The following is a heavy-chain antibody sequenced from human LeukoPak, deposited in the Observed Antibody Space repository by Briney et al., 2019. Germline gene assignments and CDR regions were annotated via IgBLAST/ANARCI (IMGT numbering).Heavy chain of an antibody. CDR2: VSSSSSII. Sequence: PGGSLSLSCAASGFTLSTYSMNWVRQAPGKGLEWVSYVSSSSSIIYYSDSVKGRFTISRDNAKNSLYLQMNSLRVEDTAVYYCAREEGYCSGGSCYTWDYTDFWGKGGTFAVSS. J-gene: IGHJ6*03. CDR1: GFTLSTYS. V-gene: IGHV3-48*01. CDR3: AREEGYCSGGSCYTWDYTDF. D-gene: IGHD2-15*01.